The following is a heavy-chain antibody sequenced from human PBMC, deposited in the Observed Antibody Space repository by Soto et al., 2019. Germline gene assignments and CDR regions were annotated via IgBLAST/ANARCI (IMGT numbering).Heavy chain of an antibody. Sequence: QITLKESGPTLLKPTQTLTLTCTFSGFSLTTSGVGVGWIRQPPGQALEWLALIYWEDDKRYSPSLKTRLTVTKDTSKNQVVLTMPKMDPVDIATYYCAYIRYGSKAKYLFGPWGQGILVTVSS. J-gene: IGHJ5*02. D-gene: IGHD4-17*01. CDR1: GFSLTTSGVG. V-gene: IGHV2-5*02. CDR3: AYIRYGSKAKYLFGP. CDR2: IYWEDDK.